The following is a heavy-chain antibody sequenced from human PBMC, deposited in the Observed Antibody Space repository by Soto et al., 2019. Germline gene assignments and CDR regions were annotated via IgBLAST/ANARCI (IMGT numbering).Heavy chain of an antibody. J-gene: IGHJ4*02. CDR1: GGTFSSYT. D-gene: IGHD6-19*01. V-gene: IGHV1-69*08. CDR2: IIPILGIA. CDR3: ARELEEGGGWYYFDY. Sequence: QVQLVQSGAEVKKPGSSVKVSCKASGGTFSSYTISWVRQAPGQGLEWMGRIIPILGIANYAQKFQGRVTITADKSTSTAYMELSSMRSEDTAVYYCARELEEGGGWYYFDYWGQGTLVTVSS.